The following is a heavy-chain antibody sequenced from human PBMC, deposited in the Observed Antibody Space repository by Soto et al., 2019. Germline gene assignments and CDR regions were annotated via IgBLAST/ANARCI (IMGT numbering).Heavy chain of an antibody. CDR3: AHRDVRYCSGGSCYEWFDP. CDR1: GFSLSTSGVG. J-gene: IGHJ5*02. D-gene: IGHD2-15*01. CDR2: IYWDDDK. V-gene: IGHV2-5*02. Sequence: SGPTLVNPTQTLTLTCTFSGFSLSTSGVGVGWIRQPPGKALEWLALIYWDDDKRYSPSLKSRLTITKDTSKNQVVLTMTNMDPVDTATYYCAHRDVRYCSGGSCYEWFDPWGQGTLVTVSS.